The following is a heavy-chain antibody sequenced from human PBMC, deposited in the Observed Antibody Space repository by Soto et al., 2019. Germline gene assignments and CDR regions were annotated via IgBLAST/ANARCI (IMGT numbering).Heavy chain of an antibody. Sequence: TLSLTCTVSGGSISSGDYSWSWVRQSPGKGPEWIGHIYNSGITYYNPSLKSRVVISIDTSRNQFSLRLNSLTAADRAVYYCAKGIARLRPGAHDYWGQGTLVTVSS. J-gene: IGHJ4*02. CDR2: IYNSGIT. CDR1: GGSISSGDYS. CDR3: AKGIARLRPGAHDY. V-gene: IGHV4-30-4*01. D-gene: IGHD3-10*02.